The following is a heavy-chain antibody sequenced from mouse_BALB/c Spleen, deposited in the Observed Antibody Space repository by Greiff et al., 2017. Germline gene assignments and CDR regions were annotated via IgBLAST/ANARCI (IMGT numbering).Heavy chain of an antibody. Sequence: VQLKESGAELVKPGASVKLSCTASGFNIKDTYMHWVKQRPEQGLEWIGRIDPANGNTKYDPKFQGKATITADTSSNTAYLQLSSLTSEDTAVYYCARTYDGYYGYFDYWGQGTTLTVSS. J-gene: IGHJ2*01. CDR2: IDPANGNT. CDR3: ARTYDGYYGYFDY. V-gene: IGHV14-3*02. CDR1: GFNIKDTY. D-gene: IGHD2-3*01.